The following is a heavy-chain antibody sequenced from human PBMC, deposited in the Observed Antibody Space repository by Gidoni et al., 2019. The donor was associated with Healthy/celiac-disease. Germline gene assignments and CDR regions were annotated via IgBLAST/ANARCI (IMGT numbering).Heavy chain of an antibody. J-gene: IGHJ4*02. V-gene: IGHV3-30-3*01. CDR1: GFTFSSYA. D-gene: IGHD6-19*01. CDR3: SSGWGY. CDR2: ISYDGSNK. Sequence: QVQLVESGGGVVQPGRSLRLSCAASGFTFSSYAMHWVRQAPGKGLEWVAVISYDGSNKYYADSVKGRFIISRDNSKNTLYLQMNSLRAEDTAVYYCSSGWGYWGQGTLVTVSS.